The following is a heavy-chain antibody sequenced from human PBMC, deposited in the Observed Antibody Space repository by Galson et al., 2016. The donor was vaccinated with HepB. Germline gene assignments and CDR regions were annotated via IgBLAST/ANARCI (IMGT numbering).Heavy chain of an antibody. D-gene: IGHD3-22*01. CDR1: GGSISSLGYY. J-gene: IGHJ3*02. Sequence: TLSLTCTVSGGSISSLGYYWTWIRQNPEKGLQWIGYMYYSGNAHYNPSLKSRVIISIDTSKNQFSLKLSSVSAADTAVYFCARSNYHDTSRAFDIWGQGTVITVSS. CDR2: MYYSGNA. CDR3: ARSNYHDTSRAFDI. V-gene: IGHV4-31*03.